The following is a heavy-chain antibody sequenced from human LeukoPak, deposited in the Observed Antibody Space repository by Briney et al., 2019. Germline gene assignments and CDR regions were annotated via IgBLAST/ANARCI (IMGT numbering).Heavy chain of an antibody. CDR3: TKPARTDAFDI. Sequence: GGSLRLSCAASGFNFNNYNMNWVRQAPGKGLEWVSYITLSSSTTYYADSVKGRFTISRDNSKNTLYLQMNSLRAEDTAVYYCTKPARTDAFDIWGQGTMVTVSS. J-gene: IGHJ3*02. CDR1: GFNFNNYN. D-gene: IGHD1-14*01. CDR2: ITLSSSTT. V-gene: IGHV3-48*01.